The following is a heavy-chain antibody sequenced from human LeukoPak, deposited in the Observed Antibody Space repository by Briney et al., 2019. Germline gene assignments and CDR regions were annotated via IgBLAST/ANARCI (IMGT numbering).Heavy chain of an antibody. CDR2: ISSSGDTI. D-gene: IGHD5-12*01. J-gene: IGHJ4*02. Sequence: GGSLRLSCAASGFTFRSHSMNWVRQAPGKGLEWVSYISSSGDTIYYAESVKGRFTISRDNAKNSLYLQMNSLRDEDTALYYCARDRVATDLFDYWGQGTLVTVSS. V-gene: IGHV3-48*02. CDR1: GFTFRSHS. CDR3: ARDRVATDLFDY.